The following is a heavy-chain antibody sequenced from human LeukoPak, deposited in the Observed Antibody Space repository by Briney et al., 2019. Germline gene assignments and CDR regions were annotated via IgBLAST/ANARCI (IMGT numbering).Heavy chain of an antibody. CDR1: GGSINSSYYY. J-gene: IGHJ4*02. D-gene: IGHD3-10*01. CDR3: ARDPGYGSGSYYTDY. CDR2: IYYSGST. V-gene: IGHV4-39*02. Sequence: SGTLSLTCTVSGGSINSSYYYWGWIRQPPGKGLEWIGSIYYSGSTYYNPSLKSRVTISVDTSKNQFSLKLSSVTAADTAVYYCARDPGYGSGSYYTDYWGQGTLVTVSS.